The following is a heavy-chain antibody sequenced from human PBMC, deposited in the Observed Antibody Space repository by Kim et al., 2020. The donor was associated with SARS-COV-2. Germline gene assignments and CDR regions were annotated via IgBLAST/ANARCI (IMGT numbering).Heavy chain of an antibody. CDR3: VKDRVGAGGELFVFDY. CDR2: ISSNGGST. Sequence: GGSLRLSCSASGFTFSSYAMHWVRQAPGKGLEYVSAISSNGGSTYYADSVKGRFTISRDNSKNTLYLQMSSLRAEDTAVYYCVKDRVGAGGELFVFDYWGQGTLVTVSS. J-gene: IGHJ4*02. CDR1: GFTFSSYA. V-gene: IGHV3-64D*09. D-gene: IGHD3-10*01.